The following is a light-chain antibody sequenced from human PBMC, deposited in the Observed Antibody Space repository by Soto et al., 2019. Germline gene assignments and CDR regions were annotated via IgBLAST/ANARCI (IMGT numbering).Light chain of an antibody. CDR3: GSYASGGAYV. CDR1: SSDVGGYNA. CDR2: DVS. Sequence: QSALTQPASVSGSPGQSITISCTGTSSDVGGYNAVSWYQQHPGKAPKLMIYDVSNRPSGASDRFSGSKSGNTASLTISGLQDEDEDDYYCGSYASGGAYVFGTGTKLTVL. V-gene: IGLV2-14*01. J-gene: IGLJ1*01.